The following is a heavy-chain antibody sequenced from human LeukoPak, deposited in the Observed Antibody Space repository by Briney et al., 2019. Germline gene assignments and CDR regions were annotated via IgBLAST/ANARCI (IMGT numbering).Heavy chain of an antibody. J-gene: IGHJ3*02. CDR2: IRSGIGNE. V-gene: IGHV3-30*02. Sequence: PGGSLRLSCAGSGFVFSNYGIHWVRQAPGKGLEWVAFIRSGIGNEFYTDSVRGRFTISRDNSKNSLYLQMNNLRPDDTAMYYCAKSRAPTAAPDAFDIWGQGTMVTVSS. D-gene: IGHD2-15*01. CDR1: GFVFSNYG. CDR3: AKSRAPTAAPDAFDI.